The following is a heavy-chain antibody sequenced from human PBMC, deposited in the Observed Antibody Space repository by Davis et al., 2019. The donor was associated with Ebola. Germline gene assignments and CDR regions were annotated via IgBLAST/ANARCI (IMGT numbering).Heavy chain of an antibody. CDR1: GASMTSYY. CDR3: ARGGLVPAALYL. J-gene: IGHJ3*01. Sequence: PSETLSLTCTVSGASMTSYYWSWIRQPPGKGLEWIGYIAYTGNTIYNPSLKSRVTISGDTSKKQFSPRLSSVTAADTAVYYCARGGLVPAALYLWGQGTMVTVSS. V-gene: IGHV4-59*01. CDR2: IAYTGNT. D-gene: IGHD2-2*01.